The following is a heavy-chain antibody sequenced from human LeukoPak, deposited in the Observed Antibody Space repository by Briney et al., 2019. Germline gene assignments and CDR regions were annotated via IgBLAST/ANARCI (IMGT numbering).Heavy chain of an antibody. Sequence: GGSLRLSCAASGFTFSSYGMHWVRQAQGKGLEWVAFIRYDGSNKYYADSVKGRFTISRDNSKNTLYLQMNSLRAEDTAVYYCAKPLGEQWLVQDWGQGTLVTVSS. J-gene: IGHJ4*02. CDR1: GFTFSSYG. D-gene: IGHD6-19*01. CDR2: IRYDGSNK. CDR3: AKPLGEQWLVQD. V-gene: IGHV3-30*02.